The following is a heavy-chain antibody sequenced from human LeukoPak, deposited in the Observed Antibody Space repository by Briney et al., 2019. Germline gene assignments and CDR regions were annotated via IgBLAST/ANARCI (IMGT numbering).Heavy chain of an antibody. D-gene: IGHD6-13*01. CDR2: ISAYSGNT. J-gene: IGHJ4*02. CDR1: GYTFTSYG. Sequence: ASVKVSCKASGYTFTSYGISWVRQAPGQGLEWMGWISAYSGNTNYAQKFQGRVTMTTDTSTSTVYMELRSRTSDDTAVYYCARAEAAAGTFFDYWGQGTLVTVSS. CDR3: ARAEAAAGTFFDY. V-gene: IGHV1-18*01.